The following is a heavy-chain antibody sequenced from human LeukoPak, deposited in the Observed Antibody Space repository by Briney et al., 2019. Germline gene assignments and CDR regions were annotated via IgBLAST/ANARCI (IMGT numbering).Heavy chain of an antibody. D-gene: IGHD2-2*02. J-gene: IGHJ1*01. Sequence: GGSLRLSCAASGFTFSSYSMNWVRQAPGKGLEWVSSISSSSSYIYYADSVKGRFTISRDNAKNSLYLQMNSLRAEDTAVYYCARDLMRSRDIVVVPAVIRFQHWGQGTLVTVSS. CDR3: ARDLMRSRDIVVVPAVIRFQH. CDR1: GFTFSSYS. CDR2: ISSSSSYI. V-gene: IGHV3-21*01.